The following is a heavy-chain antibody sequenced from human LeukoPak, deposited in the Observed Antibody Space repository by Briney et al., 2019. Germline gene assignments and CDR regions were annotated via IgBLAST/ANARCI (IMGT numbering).Heavy chain of an antibody. CDR1: GGSISSSSYY. V-gene: IGHV4-39*07. Sequence: TSSETLSLTCTVSGGSISSSSYYWGWIRQPPGKGLEWIGSIYYSGSTYYNPSLKSRVTISVDTSKNQFSLKLSSVTAADTAVYYCARGGGPRGGAFDIWGQGTMVTVSS. CDR2: IYYSGST. D-gene: IGHD3-10*01. J-gene: IGHJ3*02. CDR3: ARGGGPRGGAFDI.